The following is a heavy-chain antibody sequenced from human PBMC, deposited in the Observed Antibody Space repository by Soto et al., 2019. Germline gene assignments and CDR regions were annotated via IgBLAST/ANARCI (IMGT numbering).Heavy chain of an antibody. D-gene: IGHD3-3*01. CDR2: IWYDGSNK. V-gene: IGHV3-33*01. CDR3: TRNPHYLWSGLHDYYYYGMDV. CDR1: GFTFSSYG. Sequence: QVQLVESGGGVVQPGRSLRLSCAASGFTFSSYGMHWVRQAPGKGLEWVAVIWYDGSNKYYADSVKGRFTISRDNSKNTQYLQMSSRRDEDTAEYYCTRNPHYLWSGLHDYYYYGMDVWGQGTTVTVSS. J-gene: IGHJ6*02.